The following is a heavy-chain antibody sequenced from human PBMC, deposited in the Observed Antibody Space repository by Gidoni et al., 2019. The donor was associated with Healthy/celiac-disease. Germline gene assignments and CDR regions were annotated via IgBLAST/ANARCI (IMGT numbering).Heavy chain of an antibody. CDR2: IYYSGST. V-gene: IGHV4-59*08. J-gene: IGHJ5*02. CDR3: ARLGQVVHGWFDP. D-gene: IGHD2-2*01. CDR1: GGSISSYY. Sequence: QVQLQESGPGLVKPSETLSLTCTVSGGSISSYYWSWIRQPPGKGLEWIGYIYYSGSTNYNPSLKSRVTISVDTSKNQFSLKLSSVTAADTAVYYCARLGQVVHGWFDPWGQGTLVTVSS.